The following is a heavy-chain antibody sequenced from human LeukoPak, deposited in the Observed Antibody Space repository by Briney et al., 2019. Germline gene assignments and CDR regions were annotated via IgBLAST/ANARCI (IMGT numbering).Heavy chain of an antibody. CDR3: ARAPPITRGPFDP. J-gene: IGHJ5*02. CDR1: GYTFTSYY. Sequence: GASVKVSCKASGYTFTSYYMHWVRQAPGQGLEWMGIINPSGGSTSYAQKLQGRVTMTRDTSTSTVYMELSSLRSEDTAVYYCARAPPITRGPFDPWGQGTLVTVSS. D-gene: IGHD3-10*01. V-gene: IGHV1-46*01. CDR2: INPSGGST.